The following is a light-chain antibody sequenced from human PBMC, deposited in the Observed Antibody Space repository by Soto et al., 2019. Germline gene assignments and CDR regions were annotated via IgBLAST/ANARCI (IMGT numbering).Light chain of an antibody. CDR3: QQYNNWLWT. Sequence: EIVMTQSPATLSVSPGERATISCRASQSVNSNLVWFQQKPGQAPRLLIYGASTRATSIPGRFSGSGFGTEFTLTISSLQSEDFAVYYCQQYNNWLWTFGQGTKVEIK. CDR2: GAS. CDR1: QSVNSN. V-gene: IGKV3-15*01. J-gene: IGKJ1*01.